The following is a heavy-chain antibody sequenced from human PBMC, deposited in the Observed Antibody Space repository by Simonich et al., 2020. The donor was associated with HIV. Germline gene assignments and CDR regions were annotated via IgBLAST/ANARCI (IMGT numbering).Heavy chain of an antibody. Sequence: GAEVKKPGATVKISCKVSGYTFSDHYMDWVQQAPGKGLGWMGLVDPEDGETIYAEKFQGRITITADTSTDTAYMELSSLRSEDTAVYYCATSIAVTGTGGFDYWGQGTLVTVSS. J-gene: IGHJ4*02. CDR3: ATSIAVTGTGGFDY. V-gene: IGHV1-69-2*01. CDR2: VDPEDGET. D-gene: IGHD6-19*01. CDR1: GYTFSDHY.